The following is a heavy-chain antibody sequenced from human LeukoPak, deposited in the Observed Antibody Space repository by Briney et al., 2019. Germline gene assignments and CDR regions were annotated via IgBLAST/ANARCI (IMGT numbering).Heavy chain of an antibody. V-gene: IGHV4-34*01. CDR1: GGSFSGYY. D-gene: IGHD2-2*01. CDR3: ARGALGTPAANYFDY. J-gene: IGHJ4*02. CDR2: INHSGST. Sequence: SETLSLTCAVYGGSFSGYYWSWIRQPPGKGLEWIGEINHSGSTNYNPSLKSRVTISADTSKNQFSLKLSSVTAADTAVYYCARGALGTPAANYFDYWGQGTLVTVSS.